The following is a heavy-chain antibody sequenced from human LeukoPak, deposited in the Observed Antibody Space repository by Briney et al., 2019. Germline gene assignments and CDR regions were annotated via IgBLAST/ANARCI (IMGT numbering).Heavy chain of an antibody. CDR2: ISSSGSTI. Sequence: PGGSLRLSCAASGFTFSDYYMSWIRQAPGKGLEWVSYISSSGSTIYCADSVKGRFTISRDNAKNSLYLQMNSLRAEDTAVYYCARGSFYSYGYEAFDYWGQGTLVTVSS. D-gene: IGHD5-18*01. CDR3: ARGSFYSYGYEAFDY. CDR1: GFTFSDYY. V-gene: IGHV3-11*01. J-gene: IGHJ4*02.